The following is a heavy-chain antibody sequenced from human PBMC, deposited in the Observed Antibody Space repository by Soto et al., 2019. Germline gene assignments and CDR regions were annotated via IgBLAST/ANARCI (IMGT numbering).Heavy chain of an antibody. CDR2: INSDGTST. CDR3: ARDGWDLEWLLRVYSYMDV. Sequence: EVQLVESGGGLVQPGGSLRLSCAVSGFDFSSYWMHWVRQTPWKGLVWVSRINSDGTSTAYADSVKGRFTISRDNAKDTLYLEMNSLRAEDSAVYYCARDGWDLEWLLRVYSYMDVWGKGTTVTVSS. D-gene: IGHD3-3*01. V-gene: IGHV3-74*01. CDR1: GFDFSSYW. J-gene: IGHJ6*03.